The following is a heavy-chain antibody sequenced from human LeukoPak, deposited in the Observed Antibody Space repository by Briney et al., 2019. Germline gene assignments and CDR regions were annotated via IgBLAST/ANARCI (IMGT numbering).Heavy chain of an antibody. CDR2: ISAYNGNT. CDR3: ARSNHMTTVVTTTNWFDP. CDR1: GYTFTIYG. Sequence: GASVTVSFTASGYTFTIYGISWVRQAPGQGLEWMGWISAYNGNTNYAQKLQGRVTMTTDTSTSTAYMELRSLRSDDTAVYYCARSNHMTTVVTTTNWFDPWGQGTLVTVSS. J-gene: IGHJ5*02. V-gene: IGHV1-18*01. D-gene: IGHD4-23*01.